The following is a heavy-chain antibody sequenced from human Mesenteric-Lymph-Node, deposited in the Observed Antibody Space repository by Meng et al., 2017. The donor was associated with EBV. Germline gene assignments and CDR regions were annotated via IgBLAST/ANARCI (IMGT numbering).Heavy chain of an antibody. J-gene: IGHJ4*02. D-gene: IGHD3-10*01. CDR2: IKGDDGKT. V-gene: IGHV1-3*01. CDR1: GHTFTSYA. CDR3: ARASELLRCFDY. Sequence: QVYLWQSGAEVKKPGASVQISCKSSGHTFTSYALHWVRQAPGQGLEWLGWIKGDDGKTEYSQNIQGRVTIARDTSARTAYMELSSLKSEDTAVYYCARASELLRCFDYWGQGTLVTVSS.